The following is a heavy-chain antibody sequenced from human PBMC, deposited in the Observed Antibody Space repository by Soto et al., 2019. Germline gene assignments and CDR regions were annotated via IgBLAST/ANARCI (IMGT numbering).Heavy chain of an antibody. CDR3: ARDRGIAAAGTEFDY. CDR2: ISAYNGNT. Sequence: GASVKVSCEGSGYTFTSYGISWVRQAPGQGLEWMGWISAYNGNTNHAQKLQGRVTMTTDTSTSTAYMELRSLRSDDTAVYYCARDRGIAAAGTEFDYWGQGTLVTVSS. D-gene: IGHD6-13*01. J-gene: IGHJ4*02. V-gene: IGHV1-18*01. CDR1: GYTFTSYG.